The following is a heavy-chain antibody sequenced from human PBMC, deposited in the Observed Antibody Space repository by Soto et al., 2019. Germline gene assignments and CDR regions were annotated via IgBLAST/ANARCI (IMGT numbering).Heavy chain of an antibody. CDR2: IYYSGST. D-gene: IGHD3-22*01. J-gene: IGHJ6*02. Sequence: SETLSLTCTVSGGSISSYYWSWIRQPPGKGLEWIGYIYYSGSTNYNPSLKSRVTISVDTSKNQFSLKLSSVTAADTAVYYCARDYMYYYDSSGYGPTYYYYGMDVWGQGTTVTVSS. V-gene: IGHV4-59*01. CDR3: ARDYMYYYDSSGYGPTYYYYGMDV. CDR1: GGSISSYY.